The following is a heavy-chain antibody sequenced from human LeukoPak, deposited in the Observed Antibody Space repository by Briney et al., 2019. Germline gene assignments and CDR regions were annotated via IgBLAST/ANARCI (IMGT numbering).Heavy chain of an antibody. CDR3: ARALLTVTTKWFDY. D-gene: IGHD4-11*01. V-gene: IGHV4-31*03. CDR1: GGSISSGGYY. J-gene: IGHJ4*02. Sequence: PSETLSLTCTVSGGSISSGGYYWSWIRQHPGKGLEWIGYIYYSGSTYYNPSLKSRVTISVDTSKNQFSLKLSSVTAADTAVYYCARALLTVTTKWFDYWGQGTLVTVSS. CDR2: IYYSGST.